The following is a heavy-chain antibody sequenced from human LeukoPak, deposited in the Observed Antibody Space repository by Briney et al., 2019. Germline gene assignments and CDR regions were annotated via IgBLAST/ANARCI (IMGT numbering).Heavy chain of an antibody. V-gene: IGHV1-18*01. CDR2: ISAYNGNT. CDR1: GYTFTSYG. Sequence: ASVKVSCKASGYTFTSYGICWVRQAPGQGLEWMGWISAYNGNTNYAQKLQGRVTMTTDTSTSTAYMELRSLRSDDTAVYYCARDPYDFWSGYYGPGDCWGQGTLVTVSS. CDR3: ARDPYDFWSGYYGPGDC. D-gene: IGHD3-3*01. J-gene: IGHJ4*02.